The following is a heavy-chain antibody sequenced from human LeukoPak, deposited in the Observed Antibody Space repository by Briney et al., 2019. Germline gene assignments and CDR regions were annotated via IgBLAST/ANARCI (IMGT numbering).Heavy chain of an antibody. Sequence: GESLKISCKGSGYSFTNYWIGWLRQMPGKGLEWMGIIYPGDSDTRYSPSFQGQVTISADKSISTAYLQWSSLKASDTAMYYCARHRPYSSGWRHFDYWGQGTLVTVSS. J-gene: IGHJ4*02. CDR2: IYPGDSDT. V-gene: IGHV5-51*01. CDR1: GYSFTNYW. CDR3: ARHRPYSSGWRHFDY. D-gene: IGHD6-19*01.